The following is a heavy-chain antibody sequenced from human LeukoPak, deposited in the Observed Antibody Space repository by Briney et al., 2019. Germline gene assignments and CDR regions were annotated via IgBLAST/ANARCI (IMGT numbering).Heavy chain of an antibody. CDR3: ARVPSPFIVGATHFDY. J-gene: IGHJ4*02. D-gene: IGHD1-26*01. V-gene: IGHV1-18*01. Sequence: ASVKVSCKASGGTFSSYAISWVRQAPGQGLEWMGWISAYNGNTNYAQKLQGRVTMTTDTSTSTAYMELRSLRSDDTAVYYCARVPSPFIVGATHFDYWGQGTLVTVSS. CDR2: ISAYNGNT. CDR1: GGTFSSYA.